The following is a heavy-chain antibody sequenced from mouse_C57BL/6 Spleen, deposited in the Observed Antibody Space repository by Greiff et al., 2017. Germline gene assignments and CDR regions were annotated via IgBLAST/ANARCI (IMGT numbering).Heavy chain of an antibody. CDR2: IYPSDSET. Sequence: VQLQQSGAGLVRPGSSVKLSCKASGYTFTSYWMDWVKQRPGQGLEWIGNIYPSDSETHYNQKFKDKATLTVDKSSSKAYMQLSSLTSEDSAVYYCARGGLYYGNPYAMDYWGQGTSVTVSS. V-gene: IGHV1-61*01. CDR3: ARGGLYYGNPYAMDY. D-gene: IGHD2-1*01. J-gene: IGHJ4*01. CDR1: GYTFTSYW.